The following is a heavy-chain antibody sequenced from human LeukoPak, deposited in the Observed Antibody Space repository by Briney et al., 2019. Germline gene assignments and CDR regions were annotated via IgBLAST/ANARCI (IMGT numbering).Heavy chain of an antibody. CDR1: GYSISSGYY. J-gene: IGHJ4*02. D-gene: IGHD3-22*01. CDR3: ARDYDSSGYCLDY. CDR2: IYHSGST. V-gene: IGHV4-38-2*02. Sequence: KPSETLSLTCTVSGYSISSGYYWGWIRQPPGKGLEWIGGIYHSGSTYYNPSLKSRVTISVDTSKNQFSLKLSSVTAADTAVYYCARDYDSSGYCLDYWGQGTLVTVSS.